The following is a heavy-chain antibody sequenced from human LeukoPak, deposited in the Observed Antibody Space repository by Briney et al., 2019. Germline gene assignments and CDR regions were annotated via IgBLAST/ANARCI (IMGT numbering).Heavy chain of an antibody. CDR2: IYYSGST. J-gene: IGHJ4*02. V-gene: IGHV4-59*01. CDR1: GGSISSYY. Sequence: SETLSLTCTVSGGSISSYYWSWIRQPPGKGLEWIGYIYYSGSTNYNPSLKSRVTISVDTSKNQFSLKLSSVTAADTAVYYCATWGYSSSWYAVVSVRGSFDYWGQGTLVTVSS. CDR3: ATWGYSSSWYAVVSVRGSFDY. D-gene: IGHD6-13*01.